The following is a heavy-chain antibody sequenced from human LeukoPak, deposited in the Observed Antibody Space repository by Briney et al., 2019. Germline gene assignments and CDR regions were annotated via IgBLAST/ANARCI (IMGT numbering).Heavy chain of an antibody. Sequence: GGSLRLSCAASGFTFDDYAMHWVRQAPGKGLEWVSGISWNSGSIGYADSVKGRFTISRDNAKNSLYLQMNSLRAEDTALYYCAKDKGLYYYGSGSYQGFDYWGQGTLVTGSS. CDR2: ISWNSGSI. D-gene: IGHD3-10*01. V-gene: IGHV3-9*01. CDR3: AKDKGLYYYGSGSYQGFDY. J-gene: IGHJ4*02. CDR1: GFTFDDYA.